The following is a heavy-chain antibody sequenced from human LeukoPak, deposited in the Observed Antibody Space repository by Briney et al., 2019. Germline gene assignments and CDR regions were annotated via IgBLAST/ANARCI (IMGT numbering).Heavy chain of an antibody. Sequence: GGSLRLSCATSGFAFSSYWMLWDRQAAGKGLEWVSRIDGDGTTTTYADSVKGRFTISRDNEKNILYLHMNSLRVEDTATYYCARSQFDYWGQGILVTVSS. J-gene: IGHJ4*02. CDR3: ARSQFDY. CDR2: IDGDGTTT. CDR1: GFAFSSYW. V-gene: IGHV3-74*03.